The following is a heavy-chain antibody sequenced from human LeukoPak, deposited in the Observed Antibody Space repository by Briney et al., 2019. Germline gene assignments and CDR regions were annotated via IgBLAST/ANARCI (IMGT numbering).Heavy chain of an antibody. CDR2: IYSSGST. V-gene: IGHV4-39*01. CDR1: GGSISSSSYY. CDR3: ARRGSSWGLFDY. D-gene: IGHD6-13*01. J-gene: IGHJ4*02. Sequence: SETLSLTCTVSGGSISSSSYYWGWIRQPPGEGLEWIASIYSSGSTYYNPSLLSRVTISVDTSKNQFSLKVSSVTAADTAVYYCARRGSSWGLFDYWGQGTLVTVSS.